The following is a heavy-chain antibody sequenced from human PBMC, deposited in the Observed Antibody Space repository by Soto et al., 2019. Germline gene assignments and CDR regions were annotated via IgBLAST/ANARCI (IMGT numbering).Heavy chain of an antibody. D-gene: IGHD5-12*01. CDR2: IFHNGTS. CDR1: GVSISSSSYY. Sequence: SETLSLTCSVSGVSISSSSYYWGWFRQPPGKGLEWIGSIFHNGTSYYNPSLKSRVTISVDTSKNQFSLKLASLTAADTAVYYCARDEGVEMATIRRESYYYYGMEVWGQGTTVTVSS. J-gene: IGHJ6*02. V-gene: IGHV4-39*02. CDR3: ARDEGVEMATIRRESYYYYGMEV.